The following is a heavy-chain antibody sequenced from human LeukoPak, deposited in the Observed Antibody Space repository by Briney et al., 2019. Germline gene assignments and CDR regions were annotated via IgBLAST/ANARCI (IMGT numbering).Heavy chain of an antibody. CDR1: GFTFSSYS. CDR3: ARGESDILTGYPKFDY. CDR2: ISSSSSTI. V-gene: IGHV3-48*01. Sequence: GGSLRLSCAASGFTFSSYSMNWVRQAPGKGLDWVSYISSSSSTIYYADSVKGRFTISRDNAKNSLYLQMNSLRAEDTAVYYCARGESDILTGYPKFDYWGQGTLVTVSS. J-gene: IGHJ4*02. D-gene: IGHD3-9*01.